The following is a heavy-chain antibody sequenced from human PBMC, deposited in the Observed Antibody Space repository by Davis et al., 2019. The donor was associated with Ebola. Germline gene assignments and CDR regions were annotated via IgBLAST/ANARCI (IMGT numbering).Heavy chain of an antibody. J-gene: IGHJ4*02. D-gene: IGHD2-2*01. Sequence: GESLKISCAASGFTFSGSAMHWVRQASGKGLEWVGRIRSKANSYATAYAASVKGRFTISRDDSKNTAYLQMNSLKTEDTAVYYCTRLGREYCSSTSCPTGDYWGQGTLVTVSS. CDR1: GFTFSGSA. CDR2: IRSKANSYAT. CDR3: TRLGREYCSSTSCPTGDY. V-gene: IGHV3-73*01.